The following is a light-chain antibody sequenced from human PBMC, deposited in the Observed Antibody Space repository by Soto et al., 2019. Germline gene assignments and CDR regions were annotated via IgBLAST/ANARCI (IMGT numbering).Light chain of an antibody. CDR3: QSYDSSLSGSV. J-gene: IGLJ2*01. V-gene: IGLV1-40*01. CDR1: SSNIGAGYE. CDR2: GNN. Sequence: QSVLTQPPSVSGAPGQRVTISCTGSSSNIGAGYEVHWYQQLPGTAPKLLIYGNNNRPSGIPDRFSGSKSGTSASLAITGLQAEDEADYYCQSYDSSLSGSVFGGGTKLNVL.